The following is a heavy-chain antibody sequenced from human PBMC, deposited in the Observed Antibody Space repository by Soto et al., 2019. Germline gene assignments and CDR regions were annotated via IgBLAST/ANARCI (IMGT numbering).Heavy chain of an antibody. CDR3: AKDFTPWFGDYFYYYYGMDV. Sequence: QRLSCAAAGFTFSSYGMHWSGQAPGPGLGWVAVMSYDGSKYYADTVKGRFTISKDNSKNTLYMQINSLRPEGTAVYYCAKDFTPWFGDYFYYYYGMDVWGQGTTVTVSS. J-gene: IGHJ6*02. D-gene: IGHD4-17*01. CDR1: GFTFSSYG. CDR2: MSYDGSK. V-gene: IGHV3-30*18.